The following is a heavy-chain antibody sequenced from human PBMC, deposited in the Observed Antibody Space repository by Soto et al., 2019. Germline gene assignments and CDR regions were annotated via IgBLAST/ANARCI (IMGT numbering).Heavy chain of an antibody. D-gene: IGHD1-26*01. V-gene: IGHV4-31*03. J-gene: IGHJ6*02. CDR2: IYYSGST. CDR3: ARDAGVGAITYRMDV. Sequence: SETLSLTCTVSGGSISSGGYYWSWIRQHPGKGLEWIGYIYYSGSTYYNPSLKSRVTISVDTSKNQFSLKLSSVTAADTAVYYCARDAGVGAITYRMDVWGQGTTVTVSS. CDR1: GGSISSGGYY.